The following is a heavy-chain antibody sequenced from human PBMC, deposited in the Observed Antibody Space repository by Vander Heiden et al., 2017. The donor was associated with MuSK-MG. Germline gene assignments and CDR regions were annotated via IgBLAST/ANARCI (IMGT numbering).Heavy chain of an antibody. V-gene: IGHV3-7*01. J-gene: IGHJ4*02. CDR1: GFTFSSYW. CDR3: ARGLVVVAPFDY. Sequence: EVQLVESGGGLVQPGGSRRLSCAASGFTFSSYWMSWVRQAPGKGLEWVANIKQDGSEQYYVDSVKGRFTISRDNAKNSLYLQMNSLRAEDTAVYYCARGLVVVAPFDYWGQGTLGTVSS. CDR2: IKQDGSEQ. D-gene: IGHD2-15*01.